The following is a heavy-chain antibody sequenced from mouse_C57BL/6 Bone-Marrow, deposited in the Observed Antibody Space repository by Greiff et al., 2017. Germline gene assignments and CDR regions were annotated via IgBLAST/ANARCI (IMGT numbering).Heavy chain of an antibody. CDR3: ARNDDYDGYYYAMDY. Sequence: VQGVESGPGLVAPSQSLSITCTVSGFSLTSYAISWVRQPPGKGLEWLGVIWTGGGTNYNSALKSRLSISKDNSKSQVFLKMNSLQTDDTARYYCARNDDYDGYYYAMDYWGQGTSVTVSS. CDR1: GFSLTSYA. J-gene: IGHJ4*01. CDR2: IWTGGGT. D-gene: IGHD2-4*01. V-gene: IGHV2-9-1*01.